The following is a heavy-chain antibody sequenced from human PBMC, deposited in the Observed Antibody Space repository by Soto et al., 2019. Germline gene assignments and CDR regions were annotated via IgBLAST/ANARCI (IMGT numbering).Heavy chain of an antibody. CDR1: GDSVSSNSAA. CDR3: SRVDIGVVPAASLYYYGMDV. CDR2: TYYRSKWYN. D-gene: IGHD2-2*01. V-gene: IGHV6-1*01. Sequence: PSQTLSLTCAISGDSVSSNSAAWNWIRQSPSRGLEWLGRTYYRSKWYNDYAVSVKSRITINPDTSKNQFSLQLNSVTPADTAVYYCSRVDIGVVPAASLYYYGMDVWGQETTVTVCS. J-gene: IGHJ6*02.